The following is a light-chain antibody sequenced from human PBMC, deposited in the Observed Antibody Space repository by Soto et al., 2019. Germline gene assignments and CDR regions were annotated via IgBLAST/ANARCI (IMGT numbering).Light chain of an antibody. CDR2: RGS. Sequence: DVVMTQSPLSLPVPPGEPASISYRSSQPLLNSNGLNYLDWYFQRPGQSPQLLIFRGSTRGSGVPDRFSGSGSGADFTLKISRVEAEEVGVYYCIQALQRPRTSGQRTKLETK. J-gene: IGKJ2*02. V-gene: IGKV2-28*01. CDR3: IQALQRPRT. CDR1: QPLLNSNGLNY.